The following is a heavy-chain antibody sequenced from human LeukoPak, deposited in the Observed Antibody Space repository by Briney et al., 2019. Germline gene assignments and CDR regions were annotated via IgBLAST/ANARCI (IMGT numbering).Heavy chain of an antibody. CDR3: ARRVSYYDFWSGYPPYYYYYMDV. Sequence: SETLSLTCAVYGGSFSGYYWSWIRQPPGKGLEWIGEINHSGSTNYNPSLKSRVTISVDTSKNQFSLKLSSVTAADTAVYYCARRVSYYDFWSGYPPYYYYYMDVWGKGTTVTVSS. D-gene: IGHD3-3*01. CDR2: INHSGST. CDR1: GGSFSGYY. V-gene: IGHV4-34*01. J-gene: IGHJ6*03.